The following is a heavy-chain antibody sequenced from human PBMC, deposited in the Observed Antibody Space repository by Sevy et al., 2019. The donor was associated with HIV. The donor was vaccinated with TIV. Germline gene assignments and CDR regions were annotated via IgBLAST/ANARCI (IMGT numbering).Heavy chain of an antibody. CDR2: IYYSGST. Sequence: SETLSLTCTVSGGSISSYYWSWIRQPPGKGLEWIGYIYYSGSTNYNPSLKSRVTISVDTSKNQFSLKLSSVTAADTAVYYCARRGKEDWFDPWGQGTLVTVSS. CDR1: GGSISSYY. D-gene: IGHD1-26*01. V-gene: IGHV4-59*12. J-gene: IGHJ5*02. CDR3: ARRGKEDWFDP.